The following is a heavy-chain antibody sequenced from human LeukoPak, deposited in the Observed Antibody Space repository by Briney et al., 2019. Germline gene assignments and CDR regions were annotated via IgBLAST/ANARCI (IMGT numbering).Heavy chain of an antibody. CDR1: GFTLSSYA. CDR2: ISGSGGST. D-gene: IGHD6-19*01. J-gene: IGHJ5*02. Sequence: GGSLRLSCAASGFTLSSYAMSWVRQAPGKGLEWVSAISGSGGSTYYADSVKGRFTISRDNSKNTLYLQMNSLRAEDTAVYYCAKARVVAGTNWFDPWGQGTLVTVSS. V-gene: IGHV3-23*01. CDR3: AKARVVAGTNWFDP.